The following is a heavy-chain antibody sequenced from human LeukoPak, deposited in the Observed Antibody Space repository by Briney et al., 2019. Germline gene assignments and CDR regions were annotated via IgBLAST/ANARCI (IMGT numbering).Heavy chain of an antibody. Sequence: GGSLRLSCAASVFTFSSYSMNWVRQAPGTGLEWVSSISSSSSYIYYADSARGRFTISRDNAKKSLYLQMNSARAEDTAVYYCARDLLAARPRYYFDDWGQGTLVTVSS. D-gene: IGHD6-6*01. V-gene: IGHV3-21*01. J-gene: IGHJ4*02. CDR1: VFTFSSYS. CDR3: ARDLLAARPRYYFDD. CDR2: ISSSSSYI.